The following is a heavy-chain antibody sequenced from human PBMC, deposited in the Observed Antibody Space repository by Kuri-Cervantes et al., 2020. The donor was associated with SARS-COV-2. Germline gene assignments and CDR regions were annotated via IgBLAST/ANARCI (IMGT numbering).Heavy chain of an antibody. D-gene: IGHD6-19*01. CDR3: ARHAVGFDY. CDR1: GGSISSSSYY. J-gene: IGHJ4*02. CDR2: IYYSGST. V-gene: IGHV4-39*01. Sequence: SETLSLTCTASGGSISSSSYYWGWIRQPPGKGLEWIGSIYYSGSTYYNPSLKSRVTISVDTSKNQFSLKLSSVTAADTAVYYCARHAVGFDYWGQGTLVTVSS.